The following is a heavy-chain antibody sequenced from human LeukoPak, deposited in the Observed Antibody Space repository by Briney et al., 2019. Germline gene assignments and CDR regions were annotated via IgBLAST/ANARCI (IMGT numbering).Heavy chain of an antibody. J-gene: IGHJ4*02. CDR2: ITISSRYI. CDR1: GFTFSTYA. V-gene: IGHV3-21*01. D-gene: IGHD4-23*01. CDR3: ARDYGGNSDY. Sequence: GGSLRLSCVASGFTFSTYAMSWVRQAPGKGLEWVSSITISSRYIYHADSVKGRFTISRDNAKNSLYLQMNSLRAEDTAVYYCARDYGGNSDYWGQGTLVTVSS.